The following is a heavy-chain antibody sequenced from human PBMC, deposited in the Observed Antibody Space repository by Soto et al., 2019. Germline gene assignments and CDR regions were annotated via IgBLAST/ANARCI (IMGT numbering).Heavy chain of an antibody. CDR1: GYTFTSYA. Sequence: GASVKVSCKASGYTFTSYAMHWVRQAPGQRLEWMGWINAGNGNTKYSQKFQGRFTISRDNAKNSLYLQMNSLRDEDTAVYYCAREGGSLNWFDPWGQGTLVTVSS. V-gene: IGHV1-3*01. D-gene: IGHD1-26*01. J-gene: IGHJ5*02. CDR3: AREGGSLNWFDP. CDR2: INAGNGNT.